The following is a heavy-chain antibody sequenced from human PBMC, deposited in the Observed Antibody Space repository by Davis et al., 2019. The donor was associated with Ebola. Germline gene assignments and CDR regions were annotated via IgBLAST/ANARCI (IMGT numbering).Heavy chain of an antibody. CDR3: ASHSSGYPVDY. CDR2: IYHSGST. D-gene: IGHD3-22*01. Sequence: SETLSLTCTVSGGSISSSSYSWSWIRQPPGKGLEWIGYIYHSGSTYYNPSLKSRVTISVDTSKNQFSLKLSSVTAADTAVYYCASHSSGYPVDYWGQGTLVTVSS. J-gene: IGHJ4*02. V-gene: IGHV4-39*01. CDR1: GGSISSSSYS.